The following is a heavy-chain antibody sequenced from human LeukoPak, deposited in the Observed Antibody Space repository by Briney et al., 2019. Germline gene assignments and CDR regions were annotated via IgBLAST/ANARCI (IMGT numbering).Heavy chain of an antibody. Sequence: ASVNVSCKASGYTFINFDVNWVRQAPGQGLEWMGWANPNSGETESPLKFQGRVTMTRDTSINTAYMELSSLSSDDTAVYYCARGDSGGWYAAMDVWGQGTTVSVSS. D-gene: IGHD6-19*01. CDR3: ARGDSGGWYAAMDV. CDR2: ANPNSGET. CDR1: GYTFINFD. V-gene: IGHV1-8*01. J-gene: IGHJ6*02.